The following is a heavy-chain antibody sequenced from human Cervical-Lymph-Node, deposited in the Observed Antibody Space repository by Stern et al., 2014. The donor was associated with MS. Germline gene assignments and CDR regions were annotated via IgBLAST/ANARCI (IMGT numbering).Heavy chain of an antibody. J-gene: IGHJ1*01. Sequence: QVQLMQSGADMKKPGDSVNVSCKASGYTFFSFYIHWMRQAPGQGLEWMGLINPRGGSTTYSQKFKGRVTLTRDMSTSTVNMELSSLKAEDTAIYYCARGGGRDYSGYDPVFWGQGSLVTVSA. V-gene: IGHV1-46*01. CDR3: ARGGGRDYSGYDPVF. CDR2: INPRGGST. CDR1: GYTFFSFY. D-gene: IGHD5-12*01.